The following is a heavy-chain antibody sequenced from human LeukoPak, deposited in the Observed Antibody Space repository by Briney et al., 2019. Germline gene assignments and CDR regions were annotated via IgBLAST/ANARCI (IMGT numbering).Heavy chain of an antibody. CDR3: ARNFDSYNALDI. CDR1: GFSISSSDYY. J-gene: IGHJ3*02. V-gene: IGHV4-31*03. D-gene: IGHD3-22*01. CDR2: ISYSGST. Sequence: PSETLSLTCTVSGFSISSSDYYWSWIRQHPTKGLEWIGYISYSGSTYYNPSLKSRVTISVDTSKNHFSLRLSSVTAADTAVYYCARNFDSYNALDIWGQGTMVTVSS.